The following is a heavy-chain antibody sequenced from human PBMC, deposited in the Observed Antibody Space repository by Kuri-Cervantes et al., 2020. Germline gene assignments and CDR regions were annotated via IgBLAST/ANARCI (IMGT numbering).Heavy chain of an antibody. J-gene: IGHJ4*02. D-gene: IGHD1-7*01. CDR2: IYSGGST. Sequence: GESLKISCAASGFTFSSYAMSWVRQAPGKGLEWVSVIYSGGSTYYADSVKGRSTISRDNSKNTLYLQMNSLRAEDTAVYYCATAPLSGTTLSLFDYWGQGTLVTVSS. CDR1: GFTFSSYA. V-gene: IGHV3-66*01. CDR3: ATAPLSGTTLSLFDY.